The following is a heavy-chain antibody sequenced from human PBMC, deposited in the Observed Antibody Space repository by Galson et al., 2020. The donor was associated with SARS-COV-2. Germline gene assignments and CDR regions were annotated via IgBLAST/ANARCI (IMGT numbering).Heavy chain of an antibody. CDR1: WFTVSNHY. V-gene: IGHV3-53*01. CDR2: IFSGGST. Sequence: GEYLKLSCAASWFTVSNHYLSWVRQAPGKGLEWVSVIFSGGSTYLAASVQGRFSVSRDKSKNTLLLQMNGLRAEDTAVYYCARDTPMYSGGWYPAYWGQGTLVTVSS. D-gene: IGHD6-19*01. J-gene: IGHJ4*02. CDR3: ARDTPMYSGGWYPAY.